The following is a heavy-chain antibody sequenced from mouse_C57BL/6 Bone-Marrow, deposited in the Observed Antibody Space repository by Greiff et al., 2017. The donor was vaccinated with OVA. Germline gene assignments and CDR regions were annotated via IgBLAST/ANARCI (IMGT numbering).Heavy chain of an antibody. CDR1: GFSLTSYG. D-gene: IGHD2-4*01. J-gene: IGHJ4*01. V-gene: IGHV2-2*01. Sequence: QVQLKQSGPGLVQPSQSLSITCTVSGFSLTSYGVHWVRQSPGKGLEWLGVIWSGGSTDYNAAFISRLSISKDNSKSQVFFKMNSLQADDTAIYYCASPDYDGAMDYWGQGTSVTVSS. CDR2: IWSGGST. CDR3: ASPDYDGAMDY.